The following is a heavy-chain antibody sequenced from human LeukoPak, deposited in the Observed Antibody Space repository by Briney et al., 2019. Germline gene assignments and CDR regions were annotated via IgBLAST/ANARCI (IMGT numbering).Heavy chain of an antibody. CDR1: GYSFTSYW. V-gene: IGHV5-51*01. CDR3: ARAHRPVRLLEWLPSGPCDY. Sequence: GESLKISCKGSGYSFTSYWIGWVRQMPGKGLEWMGIIYPGDSDTRYSPSFQGQVTISADKSISTAYLQWSSLKASDTAMYYCARAHRPVRLLEWLPSGPCDYWGQGTLVTVSS. J-gene: IGHJ4*02. D-gene: IGHD3-3*01. CDR2: IYPGDSDT.